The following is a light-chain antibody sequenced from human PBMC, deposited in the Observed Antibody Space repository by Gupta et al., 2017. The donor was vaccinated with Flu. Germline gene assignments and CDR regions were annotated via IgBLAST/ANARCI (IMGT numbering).Light chain of an antibody. CDR2: TAS. Sequence: DIQMTQSPSTLSASVGDRVIISCRASQNIRRWLAWYQQRPGKAPRLLIYTASTLEGGIPSRFSGSGSGTEFTLTITSLQPDDFATYYCHQYGDYPATFGQGTKVEI. CDR1: QNIRRW. CDR3: HQYGDYPAT. V-gene: IGKV1-5*03. J-gene: IGKJ1*01.